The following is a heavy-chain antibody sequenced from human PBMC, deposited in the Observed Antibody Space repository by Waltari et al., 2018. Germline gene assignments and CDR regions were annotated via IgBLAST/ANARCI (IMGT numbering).Heavy chain of an antibody. J-gene: IGHJ3*01. V-gene: IGHV4-39*01. CDR2: ISYNGAT. D-gene: IGHD5-12*01. CDR3: ATYIGASLGTAAFDV. CDR1: VVSITTNRHY. Sequence: QLQLQESGPGLVKPSETLSLTCSVSVVSITTNRHYWGWIRQPPGQGLEWIGTISYNGATYSSPSLMSRVTIFRCTSKNQLSLKLGSVTAADTAFYYCATYIGASLGTAAFDVWGQGTMVTVSS.